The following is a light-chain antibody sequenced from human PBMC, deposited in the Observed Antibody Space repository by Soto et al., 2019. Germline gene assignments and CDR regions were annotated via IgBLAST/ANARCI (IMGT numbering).Light chain of an antibody. CDR3: CSYAGSNTWV. Sequence: QSALTQPASVSGSPGQSIAISCTGTSSDVGSYNSVSWYQQHPGKAPKLMIYEGSKRPSGVSNRFSGSKSGNTASLTISGLQAEDEADYYCCSYAGSNTWVFGGGTKLTVL. CDR2: EGS. V-gene: IGLV2-23*01. J-gene: IGLJ3*02. CDR1: SSDVGSYNS.